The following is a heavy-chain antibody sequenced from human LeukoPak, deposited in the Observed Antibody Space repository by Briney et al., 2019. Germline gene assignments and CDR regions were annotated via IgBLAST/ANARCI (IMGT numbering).Heavy chain of an antibody. CDR3: ARVNFAAAAMDV. Sequence: GRSLRLSCAASGFTFDDYTMHWVRQAPGKGLEWVSLISWDGGSTYYADSVKGRFTFSRDNSKNTLYLQMTSLRAEDTAVYYCARVNFAAAAMDVWGKGTTVTVSS. D-gene: IGHD6-13*01. CDR2: ISWDGGST. V-gene: IGHV3-43*01. CDR1: GFTFDDYT. J-gene: IGHJ6*04.